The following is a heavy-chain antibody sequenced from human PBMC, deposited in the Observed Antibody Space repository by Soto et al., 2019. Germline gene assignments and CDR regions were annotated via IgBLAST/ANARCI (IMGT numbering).Heavy chain of an antibody. Sequence: ELQLVESGGDLVQPGGSLSLSCAGDEFTCITCWMGWVRQSPGKGPEWVANIKQDGSEKFYLDSVRGRFTISRDNAKKSLYLQMNSLRGEDTAVYYCTREKNWGQGTLVTVSS. J-gene: IGHJ4*02. CDR1: EFTCITCW. CDR2: IKQDGSEK. V-gene: IGHV3-7*03. CDR3: TREKN.